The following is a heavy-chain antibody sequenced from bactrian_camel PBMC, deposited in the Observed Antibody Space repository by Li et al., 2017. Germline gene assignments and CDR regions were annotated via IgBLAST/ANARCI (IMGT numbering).Heavy chain of an antibody. D-gene: IGHD6*01. J-gene: IGHJ4*01. CDR2: ITTDVGNT. V-gene: IGHV3S6*01. CDR1: GFTFSSYY. CDR3: GASLASHRTYVY. Sequence: HVQLVESGGGLVQPGGSLTLACAASGFTFSSYYITWVRQPPGKGLEWVSGITTDVGNTAYADSVKGRFTISRDNAKNTAYLQINSLKSEDTALYYCGASLASHRTYVYWGQGTQVTVS.